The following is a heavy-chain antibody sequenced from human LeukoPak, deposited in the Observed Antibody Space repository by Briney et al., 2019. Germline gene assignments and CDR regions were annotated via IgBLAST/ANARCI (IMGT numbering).Heavy chain of an antibody. CDR1: GFTFSSYE. Sequence: GGSLRLSCAASGFTFSSYEMNWVRQAPGKGLEWVSYISSSGSTIYYADSVKGRFTISRDNAKNSLYLQMNSLRAEDTAVYYCARDQLAVAAQGGDFDYWGQGTLVTVS. CDR2: ISSSGSTI. J-gene: IGHJ4*02. CDR3: ARDQLAVAAQGGDFDY. V-gene: IGHV3-48*03. D-gene: IGHD6-19*01.